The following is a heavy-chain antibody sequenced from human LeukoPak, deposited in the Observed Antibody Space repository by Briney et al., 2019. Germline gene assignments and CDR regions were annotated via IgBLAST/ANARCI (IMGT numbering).Heavy chain of an antibody. Sequence: GASVNVSCKASGYTFTSYGISWVRQAPGQGLEWMGWISAYNGNTNYAQKLQGRVTMTTDTSTSTAYMELRSLRSDDTAVYYCARPLYGSGSYYPDYWGQGTLVTVSS. D-gene: IGHD3-10*01. CDR1: GYTFTSYG. CDR3: ARPLYGSGSYYPDY. V-gene: IGHV1-18*01. CDR2: ISAYNGNT. J-gene: IGHJ4*02.